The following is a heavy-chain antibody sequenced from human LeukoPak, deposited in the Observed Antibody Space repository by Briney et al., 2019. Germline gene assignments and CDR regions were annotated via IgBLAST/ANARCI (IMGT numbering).Heavy chain of an antibody. J-gene: IGHJ4*02. CDR2: IYYSGST. D-gene: IGHD3-3*01. V-gene: IGHV4-39*01. CDR1: GGSISSSSYY. CDR3: ARHVEHDYDFWSGLRTYYFGY. Sequence: SETLSLTSTVSGGSISSSSYYWGWIRQPPGKGLEWIGSIYYSGSTYYNPSLKSRVTISVDTSKNQFSLKLSSVTAADTAVYYCARHVEHDYDFWSGLRTYYFGYWGQGTLVTVSS.